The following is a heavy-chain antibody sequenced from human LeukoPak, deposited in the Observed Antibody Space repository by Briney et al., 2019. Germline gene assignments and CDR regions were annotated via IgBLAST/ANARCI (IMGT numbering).Heavy chain of an antibody. D-gene: IGHD1-26*01. CDR2: IYTSGST. J-gene: IGHJ4*02. V-gene: IGHV4-61*02. CDR3: ARHVNSNGSPSDY. CDR1: GGSISSGSYY. Sequence: SETLSLTCTVSGGSISSGSYYWSWIRQPAGKGLEWIERIYTSGSTNYNPSLKSRVTISVDTSKNQFSLKLRSVTAADTAVYYCARHVNSNGSPSDYWGQGTLVTVSS.